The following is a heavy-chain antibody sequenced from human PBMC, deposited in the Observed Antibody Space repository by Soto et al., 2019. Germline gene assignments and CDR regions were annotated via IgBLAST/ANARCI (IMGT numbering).Heavy chain of an antibody. CDR2: IYYSGST. V-gene: IGHV4-59*01. J-gene: IGHJ6*03. CDR3: ARVSVTDQEYYYYYYMDV. CDR1: GGSISSYY. Sequence: QVQLQESGPGLVKPSETLSLTCTVSGGSISSYYWSWIRQPPGKGLEWIGDIYYSGSTNYNPSLKSRVTISVDTSKKQFSLKLSSVTAADTAVYYCARVSVTDQEYYYYYYMDVWGKGTTVTVSS. D-gene: IGHD2-21*02.